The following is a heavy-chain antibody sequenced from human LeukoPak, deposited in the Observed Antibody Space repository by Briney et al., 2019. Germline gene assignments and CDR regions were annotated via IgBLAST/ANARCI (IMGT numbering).Heavy chain of an antibody. V-gene: IGHV3-66*01. D-gene: IGHD5-24*01. CDR3: VREARDGHGHFDY. Sequence: PGGTLRLSCVVSGFTFSSSYIKWLRRPPGGRLVWGSVIYSDRGRNYYDSVKARFTISRDNSKTTMYLQMNSLNPEDTAVYYCVREARDGHGHFDYWGQGTLVTVSS. CDR1: GFTFSSSY. CDR2: IYSDRGR. J-gene: IGHJ4*02.